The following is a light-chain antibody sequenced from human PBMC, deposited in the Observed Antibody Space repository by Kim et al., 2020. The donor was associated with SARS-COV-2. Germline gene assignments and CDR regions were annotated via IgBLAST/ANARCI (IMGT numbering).Light chain of an antibody. J-gene: IGKJ4*01. CDR2: GAS. CDR1: QGHDRIE. V-gene: IGKV3-20*01. Sequence: LSLSPGERAPLCCRASQGHDRIELAWYQHKPGQAPRLIIYGASSRATGIPDRFSGSGSGTDFTLTISSLEPEDSAIYYCQRHGATFGGGTKVEIK. CDR3: QRHGAT.